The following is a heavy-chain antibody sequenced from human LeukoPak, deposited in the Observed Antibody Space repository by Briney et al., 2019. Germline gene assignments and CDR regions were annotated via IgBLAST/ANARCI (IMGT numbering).Heavy chain of an antibody. CDR3: ARGGCNSASCYMAPFDY. CDR1: GGFISTYY. CDR2: IYYSGST. V-gene: IGHV4-59*01. D-gene: IGHD2-2*02. J-gene: IGHJ4*02. Sequence: SETLSLTSRVSGGFISTYYWSWIRQPPGKGLEWIGYIYYSGSTNYNPSLKSRVTISVDTSKNQFSLKLSSVTAADTAVYYCARGGCNSASCYMAPFDYWGQGTLVTVSS.